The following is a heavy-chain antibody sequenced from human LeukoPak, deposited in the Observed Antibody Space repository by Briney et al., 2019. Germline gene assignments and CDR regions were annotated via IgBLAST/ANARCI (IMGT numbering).Heavy chain of an antibody. J-gene: IGHJ5*02. D-gene: IGHD3-10*01. Sequence: SETLSLTCTVSGDSISSGNYYWSWIRQPAGKGLEWIGRIYTSGNTNYNPSLKSRVTISVDTSKNQFFLKLSSVTAADTAVYYCARRFYGSGGSWFDPWGQGTLVTVSS. CDR3: ARRFYGSGGSWFDP. V-gene: IGHV4-61*02. CDR1: GDSISSGNYY. CDR2: IYTSGNT.